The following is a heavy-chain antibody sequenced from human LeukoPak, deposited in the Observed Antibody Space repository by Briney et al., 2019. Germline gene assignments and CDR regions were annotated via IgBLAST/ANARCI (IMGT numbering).Heavy chain of an antibody. CDR2: LSGSGGST. V-gene: IGHV3-21*01. CDR1: GFTFSSCG. Sequence: GGSLRLSCAASGFTFSSCGMRWVRQVPGKGLEWVSGLSGSGGSTYYADSVKGRFTISRDNAKNSLYLQMNSLRAEDTAVYYCARDPDCSGGSCLDDAFDIWGQGTMVTVSS. CDR3: ARDPDCSGGSCLDDAFDI. D-gene: IGHD2-15*01. J-gene: IGHJ3*02.